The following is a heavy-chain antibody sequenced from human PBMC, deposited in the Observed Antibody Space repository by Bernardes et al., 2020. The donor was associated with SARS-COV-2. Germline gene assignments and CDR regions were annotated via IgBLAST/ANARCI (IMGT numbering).Heavy chain of an antibody. V-gene: IGHV4-4*07. J-gene: IGHJ5*02. CDR3: ARDGDDYGDDTNNWFDP. CDR1: GGSISSYY. CDR2: IYTSGST. Sequence: SDTLSLICTVSGGSISSYYWSWIRQPAGKGLEWIGRIYTSGSTNYNPSLKSRVTMSVDTSKNQFSLKLSSVTAADTAVYYCARDGDDYGDDTNNWFDPWGQGTLVTVSS. D-gene: IGHD4-17*01.